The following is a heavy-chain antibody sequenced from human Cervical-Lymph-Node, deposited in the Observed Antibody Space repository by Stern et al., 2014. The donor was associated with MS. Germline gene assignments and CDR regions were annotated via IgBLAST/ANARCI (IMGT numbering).Heavy chain of an antibody. CDR2: INPNSGGT. Sequence: VQLVESGAEGRKPGASVKVSCKTSGYTFTEYYMHWVRQAPGQGLEWMGGINPNSGGTKYAQKLQGWVPMTRDTSIGTVYMELSRLRSDDTAVYYCAREVDCSSTSCLYYYYAMDVWGQGTTVTVS. CDR1: GYTFTEYY. V-gene: IGHV1-2*04. CDR3: AREVDCSSTSCLYYYYAMDV. D-gene: IGHD2-2*01. J-gene: IGHJ6*02.